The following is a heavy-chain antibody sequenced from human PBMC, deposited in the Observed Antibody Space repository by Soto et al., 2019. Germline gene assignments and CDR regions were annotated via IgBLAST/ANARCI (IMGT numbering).Heavy chain of an antibody. Sequence: SETLSLTCTVSGGSINNYYWSWIRQSPGKGLEWIGYVYYSGTTNYNPTLKSRITILVDTSENQFSLKLTSVTAADTAVYYCARHTDDILTGNEVLDIWAQRTAVTGSS. CDR3: ARHTDDILTGNEVLDI. V-gene: IGHV4-59*08. D-gene: IGHD3-9*01. CDR1: GGSINNYY. CDR2: VYYSGTT. J-gene: IGHJ3*02.